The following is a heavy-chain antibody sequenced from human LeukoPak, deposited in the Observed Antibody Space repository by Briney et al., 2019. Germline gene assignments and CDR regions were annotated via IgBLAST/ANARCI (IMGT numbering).Heavy chain of an antibody. CDR2: FYYSGTN. CDR3: ARAVMVAVAGGRFDY. D-gene: IGHD6-19*01. Sequence: SETLSLTCTVSSGSISNGGYYWVWIRQPPGKGLEWIGSFYYSGTNYYNPSLTSRVTISVDTSNNQFSLKLTSVTAADTAVYYCARAVMVAVAGGRFDYWGQGTLVTVSS. J-gene: IGHJ4*02. V-gene: IGHV4-39*07. CDR1: SGSISNGGYY.